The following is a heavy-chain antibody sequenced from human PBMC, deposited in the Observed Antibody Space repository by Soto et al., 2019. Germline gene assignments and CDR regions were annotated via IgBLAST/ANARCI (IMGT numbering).Heavy chain of an antibody. CDR1: GGSISSSAYF. V-gene: IGHV4-39*01. D-gene: IGHD5-12*01. CDR2: IYYTGRT. Sequence: QLQVQESGPGLVKPSETLSLTCTVSGGSISSSAYFWGWIRQPPGKGLEWIGNIYYTGRTSYNPSLKSRITISIDTSKNRFSLKLSSVTAADTSVYFCARIYSGYDDAGAFAIWGQGTMVTVSS. CDR3: ARIYSGYDDAGAFAI. J-gene: IGHJ3*02.